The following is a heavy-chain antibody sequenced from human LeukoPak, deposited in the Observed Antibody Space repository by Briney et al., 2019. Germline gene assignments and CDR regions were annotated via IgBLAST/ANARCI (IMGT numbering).Heavy chain of an antibody. D-gene: IGHD2-2*01. J-gene: IGHJ4*02. V-gene: IGHV3-23*01. CDR1: GFTFSSYA. Sequence: PGGSLRLSCAASGFTFSSYAMSWVRQAPGKGLEWVSAISGSGGSPYYADSVKGRFTISRDNSKNTLYLQMNSLRAEDTAVYYCAKSGPYCSSTTCNYFDYWGQGTLVTVSS. CDR3: AKSGPYCSSTTCNYFDY. CDR2: ISGSGGSP.